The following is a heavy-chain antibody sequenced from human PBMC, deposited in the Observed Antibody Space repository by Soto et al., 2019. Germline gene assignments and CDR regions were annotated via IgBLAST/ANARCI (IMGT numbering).Heavy chain of an antibody. CDR2: IHSSGST. CDR1: GFIVSSHY. D-gene: IGHD3-22*01. Sequence: EVQLVESGGGLIQPGGSLRLSCAASGFIVSSHYMCWVRQAPGKGLEWVSVIHSSGSTLYAESVRGRFTISRDNSQSTLHLQMNSLRADDTAVYYCAREARDSSGYYNIDYWGQGTLVTVSS. V-gene: IGHV3-53*01. J-gene: IGHJ4*02. CDR3: AREARDSSGYYNIDY.